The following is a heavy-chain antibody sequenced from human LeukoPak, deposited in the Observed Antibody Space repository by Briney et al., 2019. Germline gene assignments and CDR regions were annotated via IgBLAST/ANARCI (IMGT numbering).Heavy chain of an antibody. J-gene: IGHJ4*02. CDR3: ARKGSSSWYGGGWAY. CDR2: ISYDATIK. Sequence: GRSLKLSCAASKFTFSSYGMHWVRQAPGKGLEWVALISYDATIKYYADSVQGRFTVSRDNSQNTLSLQMNSLRPEDTAVFYCARKGSSSWYGGGWAYWSQGILVTVSS. V-gene: IGHV3-30*03. D-gene: IGHD6-13*01. CDR1: KFTFSSYG.